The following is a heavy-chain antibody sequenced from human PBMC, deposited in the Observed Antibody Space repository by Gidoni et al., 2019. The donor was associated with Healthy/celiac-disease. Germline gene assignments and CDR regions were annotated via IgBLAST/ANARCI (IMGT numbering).Heavy chain of an antibody. CDR1: GGTFSSYA. CDR3: AREDDYVWGSYRSLDL. D-gene: IGHD3-16*02. J-gene: IGHJ4*02. V-gene: IGHV1-69*06. CDR2: IIPIFGTA. Sequence: QVQLVQSGAEVKKPGYSVKVSCKASGGTFSSYAISRVRQAPGQGLEWMGGIIPIFGTANYAQKFQGRVTITADKSTSTAYMELSSLRSEDTAVYYCAREDDYVWGSYRSLDLWGQGTLVTVSS.